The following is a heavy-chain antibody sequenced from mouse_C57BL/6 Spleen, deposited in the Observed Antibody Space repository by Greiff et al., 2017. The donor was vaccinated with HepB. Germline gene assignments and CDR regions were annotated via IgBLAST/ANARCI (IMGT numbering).Heavy chain of an antibody. CDR1: GYTFTSYW. Sequence: QVQLQQPGAELVKPGASVKLSCKASGYTFTSYWMQWVKQRPGQGLDGIGEIDPSDSYTNYNQKFKGKATLTVDTSSSTAYMQLISLTSEDSAVYYCATMYSVSGILLDYWGQGTTLTVSS. J-gene: IGHJ2*01. CDR2: IDPSDSYT. D-gene: IGHD1-1*02. V-gene: IGHV1-50*01. CDR3: ATMYSVSGILLDY.